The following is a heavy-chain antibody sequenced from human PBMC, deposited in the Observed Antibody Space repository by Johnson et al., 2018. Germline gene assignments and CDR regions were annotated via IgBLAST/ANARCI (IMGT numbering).Heavy chain of an antibody. CDR1: GFTFSSYS. J-gene: IGHJ3*02. Sequence: VQLVQSGGGLVQTGGSLRLSCAASGFTFSSYSMNWVRQAPGKGLEWVSYISVAGRTISYADSVKGRFTISRDNAKNSLYLQMISLKTEDTAVYYCTREAYSGSYLGRGAFDIWGQGTMVTVSS. CDR2: ISVAGRTI. V-gene: IGHV3-48*01. CDR3: TREAYSGSYLGRGAFDI. D-gene: IGHD1-26*01.